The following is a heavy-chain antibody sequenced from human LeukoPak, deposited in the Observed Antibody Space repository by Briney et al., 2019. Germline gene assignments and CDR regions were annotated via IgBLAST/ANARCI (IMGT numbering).Heavy chain of an antibody. Sequence: QPGRSLRLSCAASGFTFSSYVMHWVRQAPGKGLEWVATYDRSDKYYADSVKGRFTISRDNSKNTLYLQMNSLRAEDTAVYYCAKDPRSDGDSFYYFDYWGQGTLVTVSS. V-gene: IGHV3-30*18. CDR1: GFTFSSYV. D-gene: IGHD4-17*01. J-gene: IGHJ4*02. CDR3: AKDPRSDGDSFYYFDY. CDR2: YDRSDK.